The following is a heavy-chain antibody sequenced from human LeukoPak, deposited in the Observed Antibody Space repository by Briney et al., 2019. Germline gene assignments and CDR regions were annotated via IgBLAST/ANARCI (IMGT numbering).Heavy chain of an antibody. Sequence: SETLSLTCTLSGGSISRSYWSWIRQPPGKGLEWIGYMFYGGSTNYNPSLKSRVTMSVDTSKNQFSLKLSSVTAADTAVYYCARHKVHDFGGSDWYFDLWGRGTLVTVSS. V-gene: IGHV4-59*08. D-gene: IGHD4-23*01. J-gene: IGHJ2*01. CDR2: MFYGGST. CDR1: GGSISRSY. CDR3: ARHKVHDFGGSDWYFDL.